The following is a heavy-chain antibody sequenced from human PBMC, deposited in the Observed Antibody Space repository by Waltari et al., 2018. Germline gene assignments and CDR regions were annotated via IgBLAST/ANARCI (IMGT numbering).Heavy chain of an antibody. V-gene: IGHV1-69*14. CDR1: GGSFARSR. CDR2: SIPTVVTT. J-gene: IGHJ6*03. D-gene: IGHD3-22*01. CDR3: AGGYYESSGFSFYYFYHMDV. Sequence: QVQLVQSGAEVKKPGSSVTVSCTASGGSFARSRIGGVRMAPGQGLEWMGGSIPTVVTTNYAQKFQGRVTMNADKSTSTAYMHLTSLRSEDAAVYYCAGGYYESSGFSFYYFYHMDVWGKGTTVTVSS.